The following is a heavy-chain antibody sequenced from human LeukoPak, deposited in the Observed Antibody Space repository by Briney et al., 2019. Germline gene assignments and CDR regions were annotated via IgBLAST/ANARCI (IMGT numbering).Heavy chain of an antibody. J-gene: IGHJ6*03. CDR2: INPNSGGT. V-gene: IGHV1-2*02. CDR3: ARGRWWFAGRPPHYMDV. Sequence: RASVKVSCKASGYTFTGYYMHWVRQAPGQGLEWMGWINPNSGGTNYAQKFQGRVTMTRDTSISTAYMELSRLRSDDTAVYYCARGRWWFAGRPPHYMDVWGKGTTVTVSS. CDR1: GYTFTGYY. D-gene: IGHD6-6*01.